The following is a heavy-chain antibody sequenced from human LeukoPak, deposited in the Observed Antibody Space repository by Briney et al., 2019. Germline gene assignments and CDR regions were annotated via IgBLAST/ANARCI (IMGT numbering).Heavy chain of an antibody. CDR3: ARVVTHGAFDI. J-gene: IGHJ3*02. D-gene: IGHD2-21*02. Sequence: SETLSLTCTVSSGSISSSTYYWGWIRQPPGKGLEWIGTIYYTGSTYYNPSLKSRVTISVDKSKNQFSLKLSSVTAADTAVYYCARVVTHGAFDIWGQGTMVTVSS. CDR2: IYYTGST. V-gene: IGHV4-39*07. CDR1: SGSISSSTYY.